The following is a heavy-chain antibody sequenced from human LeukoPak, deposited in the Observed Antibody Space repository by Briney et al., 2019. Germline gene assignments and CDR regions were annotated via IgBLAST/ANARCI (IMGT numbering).Heavy chain of an antibody. V-gene: IGHV4-61*01. CDR2: IYYSGST. CDR3: ASQYCSGGSCYPLSY. Sequence: PSETLSLTCTVSGGSVSSGSYYWSWIRQPPGKGLEWIGYIYYSGSTNYNPSLKSRVTISVDTSKNQFSLKLSSVTAADTAVYYCASQYCSGGSCYPLSYWGQGTLVTVSS. CDR1: GGSVSSGSYY. D-gene: IGHD2-15*01. J-gene: IGHJ4*02.